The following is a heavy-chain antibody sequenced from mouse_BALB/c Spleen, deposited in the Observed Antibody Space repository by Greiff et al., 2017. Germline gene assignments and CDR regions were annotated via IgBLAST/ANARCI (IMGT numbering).Heavy chain of an antibody. CDR2: IDPENGDT. D-gene: IGHD1-1*01. CDR3: NAWGTTVVVDY. V-gene: IGHV14-4*02. CDR1: GFNIKDYY. J-gene: IGHJ2*01. Sequence: VQLKESGAELMRSGASVKLSCTASGFNIKDYYMHWVKQRPEQGLEWIGWIDPENGDTEYAPKFQGKATMTADTSSNTAYLQLSSLTSEDTAVYYCNAWGTTVVVDYWGQGTTLTVSS.